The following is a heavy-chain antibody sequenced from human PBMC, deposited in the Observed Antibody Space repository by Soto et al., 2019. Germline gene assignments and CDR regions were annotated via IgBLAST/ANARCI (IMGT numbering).Heavy chain of an antibody. Sequence: XLRLSCAASGFTFSSYAMHWVRQAPGKGLEWVAVISYDGSNKYYADSVKGRFTISRDNSKNTLYLQMNSLRAEDTAVYYCARVPSSSGRAHFDYWGQGTLVTVSS. CDR3: ARVPSSSGRAHFDY. J-gene: IGHJ4*02. V-gene: IGHV3-30-3*01. CDR2: ISYDGSNK. D-gene: IGHD2-15*01. CDR1: GFTFSSYA.